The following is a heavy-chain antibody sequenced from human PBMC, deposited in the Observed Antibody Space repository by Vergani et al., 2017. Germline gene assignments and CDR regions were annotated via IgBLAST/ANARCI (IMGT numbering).Heavy chain of an antibody. D-gene: IGHD5-18*01. J-gene: IGHJ4*02. CDR2: ISYDGSNK. V-gene: IGHV3-30-3*01. CDR3: ARAADTAMVTDY. Sequence: QVQLVESGGGVVQPGRSLRLSCAASGFTFSSYAMHWVRQAPGKGLGWVAVISYDGSNKYYADSVKGRFTISRDNSKNTLYLQMNSLRAEDTAVYYCARAADTAMVTDYWGQGTLVTVSS. CDR1: GFTFSSYA.